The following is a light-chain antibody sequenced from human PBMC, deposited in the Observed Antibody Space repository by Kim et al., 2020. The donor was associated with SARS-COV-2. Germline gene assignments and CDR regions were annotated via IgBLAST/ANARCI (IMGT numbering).Light chain of an antibody. CDR1: QSISNY. J-gene: IGKJ4*01. Sequence: EIVMTQSPATLSVSPGERATLSCRASQSISNYLAWYQVKPGQAPRLLIYGASARATGITARYSGGGSGTEFTLTISSLQSEDFAVYYCQQYNDWPLLTFGGETKVDIK. CDR3: QQYNDWPLLT. V-gene: IGKV3-15*01. CDR2: GAS.